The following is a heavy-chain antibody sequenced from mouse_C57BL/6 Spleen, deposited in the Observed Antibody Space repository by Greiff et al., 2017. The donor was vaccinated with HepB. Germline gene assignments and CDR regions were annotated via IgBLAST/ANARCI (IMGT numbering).Heavy chain of an antibody. V-gene: IGHV1-81*01. J-gene: IGHJ4*01. CDR2: IYPRSGNT. Sequence: QVQLQQSGAELARPGASVKLSCKASGYTFTSYGISWVKQRTGQGLEWIGEIYPRSGNTYYNEKFKGKATLTADKSSSTAYMELRSLTSEDSAVYFCARLVDSYYAMDYWGQGTSVTVAS. CDR1: GYTFTSYG. D-gene: IGHD2-13*01. CDR3: ARLVDSYYAMDY.